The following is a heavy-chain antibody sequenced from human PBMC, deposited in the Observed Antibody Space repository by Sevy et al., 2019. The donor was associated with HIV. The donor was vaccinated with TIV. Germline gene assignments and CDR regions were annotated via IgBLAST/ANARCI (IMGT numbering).Heavy chain of an antibody. CDR2: ISSGNTYT. CDR1: GLIFGDYY. J-gene: IGHJ4*02. V-gene: IGHV3-11*06. Sequence: GGSLRLSCAASGLIFGDYYMGWVRQAPGKGLEWVADISSGNTYTNYADSVKGRFTISRDNAKKSLYLQMNTLRAEDTAVYYCARLRVIASAPYYFDYWGQGALVTVSS. CDR3: ARLRVIASAPYYFDY. D-gene: IGHD2-21*01.